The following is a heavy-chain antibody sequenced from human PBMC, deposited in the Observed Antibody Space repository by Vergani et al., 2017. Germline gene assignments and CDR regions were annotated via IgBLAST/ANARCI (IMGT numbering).Heavy chain of an antibody. CDR2: IKSKTDGGTT. CDR3: TTYIVVVPAATTGGYGMDV. V-gene: IGHV3-15*01. CDR1: GFTFSNAW. J-gene: IGHJ6*02. Sequence: EVQLVESGGGLVKPGGSLRLSCAASGFTFSNAWMSWVRQAPGKGLEWVGRIKSKTDGGTTDYAAPVKGRFTISRDDSKNTLYLQMNSLKTEDTAVYYCTTYIVVVPAATTGGYGMDVWGQGTTVTVSS. D-gene: IGHD2-2*01.